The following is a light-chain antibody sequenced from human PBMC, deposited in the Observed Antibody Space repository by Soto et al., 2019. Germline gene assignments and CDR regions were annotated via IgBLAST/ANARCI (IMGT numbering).Light chain of an antibody. V-gene: IGKV1-5*03. CDR3: QQSYSTPPWT. CDR2: KAS. CDR1: QSISSW. J-gene: IGKJ1*01. Sequence: DIQMTQSPSTLSASVGDRVTITCRASQSISSWLAWYQQKPGKAPKLLIYKASSLESGVPSRFSGSGSGTDFTPTISSLQPEDFATYFCQQSYSTPPWTFGQGTKVDIK.